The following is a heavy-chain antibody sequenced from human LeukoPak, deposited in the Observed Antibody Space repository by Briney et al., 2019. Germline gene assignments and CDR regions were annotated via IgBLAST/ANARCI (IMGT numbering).Heavy chain of an antibody. CDR3: ARSVVAATETFDY. CDR1: GFTFSSYS. Sequence: GGSLRLSCAASGFTFSSYSMNWVRQAPGKGLEWVAFIRYDGSNKYYADSVKGRFTISRDNSKNTLYLQMNSLRAEDTAVYYCARSVVAATETFDYWGQGTLVTVSS. CDR2: IRYDGSNK. D-gene: IGHD2-15*01. J-gene: IGHJ4*02. V-gene: IGHV3-30*02.